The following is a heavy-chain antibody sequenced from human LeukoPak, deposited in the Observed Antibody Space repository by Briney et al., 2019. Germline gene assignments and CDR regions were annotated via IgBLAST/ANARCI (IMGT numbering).Heavy chain of an antibody. CDR1: GFTFTAYT. V-gene: IGHV3-48*01. CDR3: TRDLEY. J-gene: IGHJ4*02. CDR2: IDYGGSVT. Sequence: GGSLRLSCSASGFTFTAYTMNWVRQAPGKGPEWVSYIDYGGSVTHCADSVKGRFTISRDNAENSLYLQMNSLRVEDTAVYYCTRDLEYWSQGVQVTVSS.